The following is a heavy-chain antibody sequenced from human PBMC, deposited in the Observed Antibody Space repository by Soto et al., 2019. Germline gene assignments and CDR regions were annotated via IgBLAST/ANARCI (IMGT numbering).Heavy chain of an antibody. V-gene: IGHV3-23*01. Sequence: GGSLRLPCAASGFTFSTYAMSWVRQTPGKGPEWVSGISVSGGSRYYADSVKGRFTISRDTSKNTLYLQMNSLRAEDTALYYCATDLPGGEDDHYGMDVWGQGTTVTVSS. D-gene: IGHD2-21*01. CDR1: GFTFSTYA. CDR3: ATDLPGGEDDHYGMDV. J-gene: IGHJ6*02. CDR2: ISVSGGSR.